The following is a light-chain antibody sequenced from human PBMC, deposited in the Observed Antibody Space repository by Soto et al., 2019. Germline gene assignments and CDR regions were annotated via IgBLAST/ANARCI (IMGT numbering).Light chain of an antibody. Sequence: EIALTQSPATLSLSPGERVTLSCRANRTVFNFLIWYQQKPGQAPRLLIYDASNRATDIPARFSGTGSGTDFRLTISSLEPEDFALYFCQQRAIWPYTFGPGTKLEIK. CDR3: QQRAIWPYT. CDR2: DAS. J-gene: IGKJ2*01. V-gene: IGKV3-11*01. CDR1: RTVFNF.